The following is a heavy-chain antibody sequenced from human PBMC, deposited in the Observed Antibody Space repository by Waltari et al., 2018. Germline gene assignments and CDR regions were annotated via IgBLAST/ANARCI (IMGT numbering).Heavy chain of an antibody. CDR1: GCSISRYY. J-gene: IGHJ4*02. D-gene: IGHD6-19*01. Sequence: QVQLQESGPGLVKPSETLSLTCTVPGCSISRYYWSWIRQPPGKGLEWIGYIYYSGSTNYNPSLKSRVTISVDTSKNQFSLKLSSVTAADTAVYYCARRVAAGYFDYWGQGTLVTVSS. CDR2: IYYSGST. CDR3: ARRVAAGYFDY. V-gene: IGHV4-59*01.